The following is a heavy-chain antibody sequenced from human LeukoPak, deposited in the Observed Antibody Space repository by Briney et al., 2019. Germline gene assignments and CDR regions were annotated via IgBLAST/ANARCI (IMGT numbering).Heavy chain of an antibody. Sequence: GGSLRLSCAASGFTFSSYWMHWVRQAPGKGLVWVSRINSDGSSTSYADSVKGRFTISRDNAKNTLYLQMNSLRAEDTAVYYCARGGAVGTTTVAFDIWGQGTMATVSS. CDR2: INSDGSST. J-gene: IGHJ3*02. CDR1: GFTFSSYW. CDR3: ARGGAVGTTTVAFDI. D-gene: IGHD1-26*01. V-gene: IGHV3-74*01.